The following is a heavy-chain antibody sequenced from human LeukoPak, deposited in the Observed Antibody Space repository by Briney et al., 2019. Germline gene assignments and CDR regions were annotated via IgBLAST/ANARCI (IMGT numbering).Heavy chain of an antibody. CDR2: IYYSGST. Sequence: SETLSLTCTVSGGSISSSSYYWGWIRQPPGKGLEWIGSIYYSGSTYYNPSLKSRVTISVDTSKNQFSLKRSSMTAADTAVYYCARQKHANPSWLDYFDYWGQGTLVTVSS. CDR3: ARQKHANPSWLDYFDY. J-gene: IGHJ4*02. D-gene: IGHD3-10*01. CDR1: GGSISSSSYY. V-gene: IGHV4-39*01.